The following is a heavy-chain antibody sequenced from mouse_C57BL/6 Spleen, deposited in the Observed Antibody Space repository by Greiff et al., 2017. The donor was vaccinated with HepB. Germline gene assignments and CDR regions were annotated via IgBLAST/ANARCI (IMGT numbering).Heavy chain of an antibody. CDR1: GYTFTDYN. D-gene: IGHD2-4*01. V-gene: IGHV1-22*01. Sequence: EVQLQQSGPELVKPGASVKMSCKASGYTFTDYNMHWVKQSHGKSLEWIGYINPNNGGTSYNQKFKGKATLTVNKSSSTAYMELRSLTSEDSAVYYCAGELYDYHGFYFDYWGQGTTLTVSS. CDR3: AGELYDYHGFYFDY. J-gene: IGHJ2*01. CDR2: INPNNGGT.